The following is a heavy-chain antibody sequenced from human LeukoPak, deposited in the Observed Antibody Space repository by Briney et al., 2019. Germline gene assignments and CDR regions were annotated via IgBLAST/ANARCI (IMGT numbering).Heavy chain of an antibody. D-gene: IGHD1-26*01. CDR1: GGSFSGYY. CDR2: INHSGST. J-gene: IGHJ4*02. V-gene: IGHV4-34*01. CDR3: ARVTFQWAVGYYFDY. Sequence: MPSETLSLTCAVYGGSFSGYYWSWIRQPPGKGLEWIGEINHSGSTNYNPSLKSRVTISVDTSKNQFSLKLSSVTAADTAVYYCARVTFQWAVGYYFDYWGQGTLVTVSS.